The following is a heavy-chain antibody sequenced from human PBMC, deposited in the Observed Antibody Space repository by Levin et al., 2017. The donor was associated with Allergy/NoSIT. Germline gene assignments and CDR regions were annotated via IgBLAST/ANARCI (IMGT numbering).Heavy chain of an antibody. J-gene: IGHJ4*02. D-gene: IGHD6-6*01. Sequence: SQTLSLTCTVSGGSLSSSSYYWGWIRQPPGKGLEWIGNVYYRGLTYYNPSLKSRVTISVDTSKNQFSLQLSSVTAADTAVYYCARHLRYSTSSSGCYCDYWGQGTLVTVSS. CDR3: ARHLRYSTSSSGCYCDY. V-gene: IGHV4-39*01. CDR2: VYYRGLT. CDR1: GGSLSSSSYY.